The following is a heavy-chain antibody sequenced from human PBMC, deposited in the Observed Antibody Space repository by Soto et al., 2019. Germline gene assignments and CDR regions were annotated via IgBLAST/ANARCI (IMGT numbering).Heavy chain of an antibody. CDR2: IYYSGST. Sequence: SETLSLTCTVSGGSISSYYWSWIRQPPGKGLEWIGYIYYSGSTNYNPSLKSRVTISVDTSKNQFSLKLSSVTAADTAVYYCAVGYCSSTSCYGIDDWGQGTLVTVSS. CDR3: AVGYCSSTSCYGIDD. V-gene: IGHV4-59*01. CDR1: GGSISSYY. D-gene: IGHD2-2*01. J-gene: IGHJ4*02.